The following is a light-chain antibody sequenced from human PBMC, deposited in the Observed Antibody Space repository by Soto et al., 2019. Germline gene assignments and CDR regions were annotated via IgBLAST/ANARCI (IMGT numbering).Light chain of an antibody. J-gene: IGKJ1*01. CDR3: EQYNSYWT. CDR2: DAS. Sequence: DIPMTQSPSTLSASVGDRVTITCRASQSISSWLAWYQQKPGKAPQLLIYDASSLESGVPSRFSGSGSGTEFTLTISSLQPDHFATYYCEQYNSYWTFGQGTKVEIK. CDR1: QSISSW. V-gene: IGKV1-5*01.